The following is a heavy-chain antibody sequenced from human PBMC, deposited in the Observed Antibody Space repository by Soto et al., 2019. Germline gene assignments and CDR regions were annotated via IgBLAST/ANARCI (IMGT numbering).Heavy chain of an antibody. V-gene: IGHV4-34*01. Sequence: SETLSLTCAVSGGSFSGYYWSWIRQPPGKGLEWIGEINHSGSTNYNPSLKSRVTISVDTSNNQFSLKLSSVTAADSAVYYCARRWGAAFDYWGQGTLVTVSS. CDR1: GGSFSGYY. D-gene: IGHD1-26*01. CDR3: ARRWGAAFDY. CDR2: INHSGST. J-gene: IGHJ4*02.